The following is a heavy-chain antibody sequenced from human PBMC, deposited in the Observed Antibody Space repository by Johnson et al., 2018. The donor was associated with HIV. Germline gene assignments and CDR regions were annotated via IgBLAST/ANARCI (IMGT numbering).Heavy chain of an antibody. CDR2: IRYDGRNK. CDR1: GFTFRSYG. Sequence: QEQLVESGGSVVKPPRSLRLSCAAPGFTFRSYGMQWVRQAPGKGLERVAFIRYDGRNKYYADSVKGRFTISRDTSKNTLYLQMNSLRVEDTAMYYCARGPILEWLSGDGFDMWGQGTMVTV. CDR3: ARGPILEWLSGDGFDM. D-gene: IGHD3-3*01. J-gene: IGHJ3*02. V-gene: IGHV3-30*02.